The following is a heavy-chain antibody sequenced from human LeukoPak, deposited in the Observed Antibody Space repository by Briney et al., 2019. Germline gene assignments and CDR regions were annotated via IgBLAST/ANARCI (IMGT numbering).Heavy chain of an antibody. CDR1: GFTFSSYA. J-gene: IGHJ4*02. CDR2: ISGSGGST. CDR3: ARGDPVLRYFDWLLAHFDY. D-gene: IGHD3-9*01. V-gene: IGHV3-23*01. Sequence: PGGSLRLSCAASGFTFSSYAMSWVRQAPGKGLEWVSAISGSGGSTYYADSVKGRFTISRDNSKNTLYLQMNSLRAEDTAVYYCARGDPVLRYFDWLLAHFDYWGQGTLVTDSS.